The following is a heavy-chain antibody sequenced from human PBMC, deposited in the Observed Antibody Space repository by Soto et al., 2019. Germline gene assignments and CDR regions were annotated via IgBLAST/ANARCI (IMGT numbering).Heavy chain of an antibody. Sequence: GSLRLSCAASGFTFSSYSMNWVRQAPGKGLEWVSSISSSSSYIYYAYSVKGRFTISRDNAKNSLYLQMNSLRAEDTAVYYCASSLYCGGDCYSDAFDIWGQGTMVTVSS. CDR2: ISSSSSYI. V-gene: IGHV3-21*01. CDR3: ASSLYCGGDCYSDAFDI. J-gene: IGHJ3*02. CDR1: GFTFSSYS. D-gene: IGHD2-21*02.